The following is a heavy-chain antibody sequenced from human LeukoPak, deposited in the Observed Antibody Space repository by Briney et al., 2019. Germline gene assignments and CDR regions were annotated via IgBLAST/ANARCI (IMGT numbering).Heavy chain of an antibody. J-gene: IGHJ3*02. CDR2: INPNSGGT. CDR3: ARDPGYSSADDAFDI. CDR1: GYTFTGYY. D-gene: IGHD6-19*01. Sequence: ASVKVSCKASGYTFTGYYMHWVRQAPGQGLEWMGRINPNSGGTNYAQKFQGRVTMTRDTSTSTAYMELSRLRSDDTAVYYCARDPGYSSADDAFDIWGQGTMVTVSS. V-gene: IGHV1-2*06.